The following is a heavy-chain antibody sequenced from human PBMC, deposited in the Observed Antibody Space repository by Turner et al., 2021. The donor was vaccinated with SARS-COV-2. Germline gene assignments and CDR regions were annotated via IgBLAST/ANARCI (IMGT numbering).Heavy chain of an antibody. V-gene: IGHV3-53*02. CDR3: ARDRVDYGMDV. CDR1: GVTVSSNY. CDR2: IYSGGST. J-gene: IGHJ6*02. D-gene: IGHD3-3*01. Sequence: EVQRVETGGGVSQPGGSLTLPCAASGVTVSSNYMTWVRQAPGKGLEWVSVIYSGGSTYYADSVKGRFTISIDNSKNTLYLKMNSLRAEDTAVYYGARDRVDYGMDVWGQGTTVTVSS.